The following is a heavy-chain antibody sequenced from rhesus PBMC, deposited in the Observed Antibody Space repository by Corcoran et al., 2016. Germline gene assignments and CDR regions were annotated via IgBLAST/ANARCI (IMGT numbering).Heavy chain of an antibody. CDR1: GVSIRSNY. Sequence: QVQLQESGPGLVKPSATLSLTCAVSGVSIRSNYWSWIRPPPGKGLEWIGRFYGNSGSTDYNPSLKSRVTISTDTSKNQFSLKLSSVTAADTAVYYCAASAATIDYWGQGVLVTVSS. CDR3: AASAATIDY. D-gene: IGHD6-31*01. CDR2: FYGNSGST. J-gene: IGHJ4*01. V-gene: IGHV4-160*01.